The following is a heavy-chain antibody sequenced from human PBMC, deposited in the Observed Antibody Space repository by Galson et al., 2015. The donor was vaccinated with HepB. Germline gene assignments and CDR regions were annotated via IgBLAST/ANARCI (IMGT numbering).Heavy chain of an antibody. CDR2: IIPILGIA. D-gene: IGHD3-3*01. V-gene: IGHV1-69*02. Sequence: SVKVSCKASGGTFSSYTISGVRQAPGQGLEWMGRIIPILGIANYAQKFQGRVTITADKSTSTAYMELSSLRSEDTAVYYCASTPYYDFWSGQKGGWFDPWGQGTLVTVSS. CDR3: ASTPYYDFWSGQKGGWFDP. CDR1: GGTFSSYT. J-gene: IGHJ5*02.